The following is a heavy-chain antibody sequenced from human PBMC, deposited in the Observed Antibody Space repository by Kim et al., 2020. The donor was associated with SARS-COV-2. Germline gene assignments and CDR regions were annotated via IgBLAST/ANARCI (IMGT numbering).Heavy chain of an antibody. CDR1: GLTFSSYT. D-gene: IGHD3-22*01. Sequence: GGSLRLSCAASGLTFSSYTMDWVRQAPGKGLEWLSSISSRSDYIYYADSVRGRFTVSRDNAKNSLYLQMNSLRAEDTAVYYCARDSSSGEHYWLYCWGQGTANTVSS. V-gene: IGHV3-21*06. CDR3: ARDSSSGEHYWLYC. CDR2: ISSRSDYI. J-gene: IGHJ4*02.